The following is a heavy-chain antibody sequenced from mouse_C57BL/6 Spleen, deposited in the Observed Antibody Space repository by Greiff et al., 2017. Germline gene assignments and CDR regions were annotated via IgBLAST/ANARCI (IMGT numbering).Heavy chain of an antibody. Sequence: VQLQQPGAELVRPGSSVKLSCKASGYTFTSYWMDWVKQRPGQGLEWIGNIYPSDSETHYNQKFKDKATLTVDKSSSTAYMQLSSLTSEDSAVYYCARHWDGLDYWGQGTTLTVSS. V-gene: IGHV1-61*01. CDR1: GYTFTSYW. CDR3: ARHWDGLDY. D-gene: IGHD4-1*01. J-gene: IGHJ2*01. CDR2: IYPSDSET.